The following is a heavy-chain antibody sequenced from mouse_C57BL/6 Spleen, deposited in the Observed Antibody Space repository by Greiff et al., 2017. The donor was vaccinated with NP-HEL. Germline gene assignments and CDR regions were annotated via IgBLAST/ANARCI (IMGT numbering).Heavy chain of an antibody. CDR1: GYSITTGYY. J-gene: IGHJ4*01. D-gene: IGHD2-3*01. Sequence: DVKLQESGPGLVKPSQSLSLTCSVTGYSITTGYYWNWIRQFPGNKLEWMGYISYDGSNNYNPSLKNRISITRDTSKNQFFLKLNSVTTEDTATYYCARDDRWAMDYWGQGTSVTVSS. CDR2: ISYDGSN. V-gene: IGHV3-6*01. CDR3: ARDDRWAMDY.